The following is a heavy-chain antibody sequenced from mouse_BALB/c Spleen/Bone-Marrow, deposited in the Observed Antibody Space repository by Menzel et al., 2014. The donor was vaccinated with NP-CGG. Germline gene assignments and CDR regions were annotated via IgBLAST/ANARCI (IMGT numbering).Heavy chain of an antibody. J-gene: IGHJ1*01. V-gene: IGHV1S81*02. D-gene: IGHD2-3*01. Sequence: VQLQQSGAELVEPGASVKLSCKASGYTFTSYWMHWVKRRPGQGLEWIGEIIPSNGRTNYNEKFKSKATLTVDKSSNTAYMQLSSLTSEDSAVYYCARWLLQYFDVWGAGTTVTVSS. CDR2: IIPSNGRT. CDR1: GYTFTSYW. CDR3: ARWLLQYFDV.